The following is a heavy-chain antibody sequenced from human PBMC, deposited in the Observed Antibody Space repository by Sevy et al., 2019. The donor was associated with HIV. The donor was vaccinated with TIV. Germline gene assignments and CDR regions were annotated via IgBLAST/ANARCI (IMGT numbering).Heavy chain of an antibody. CDR1: GFTFSSYW. Sequence: GGSLRLSCAASGFTFSSYWMTWVRQAPGKGLEWVANIKQDMSEKYYADSVKGRFTISRDNARNSLYLQMESLRAEDTAVYYSAKAQQVTMIVVIGSLYFDFWGQGTLVTVSS. J-gene: IGHJ4*02. D-gene: IGHD3-22*01. CDR3: AKAQQVTMIVVIGSLYFDF. V-gene: IGHV3-7*01. CDR2: IKQDMSEK.